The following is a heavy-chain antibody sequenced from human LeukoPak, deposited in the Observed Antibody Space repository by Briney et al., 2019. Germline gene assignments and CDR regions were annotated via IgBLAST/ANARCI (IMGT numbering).Heavy chain of an antibody. J-gene: IGHJ4*02. V-gene: IGHV3-48*01. CDR2: ITRSSTTI. D-gene: IGHD6-13*01. CDR1: GFNFSIHS. Sequence: PGGSLRLSCAASGFNFSIHSMNWVRQAPGKGLEWVSYITRSSTTIYYADSVKGRFTISRDNAKNTLYLQMNSLRAEDTAVYYCARDQEGIAVATIDYWGQGTLVTVSS. CDR3: ARDQEGIAVATIDY.